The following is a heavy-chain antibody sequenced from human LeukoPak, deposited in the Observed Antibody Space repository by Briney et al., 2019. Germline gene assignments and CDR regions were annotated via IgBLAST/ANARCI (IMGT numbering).Heavy chain of an antibody. CDR1: GGSFSGYY. J-gene: IGHJ5*02. CDR2: INHSGST. V-gene: IGHV4-34*01. D-gene: IGHD6-6*01. Sequence: PSETLSLTCAVSGGSFSGYYWSWIRQPPGKGLEWIGEINHSGSTNYNPSLKSRVTISVDTSKNQFPLKLSSVTAADTAVYYCARGRIAARSYTWFDPWGQGTLVTVSS. CDR3: ARGRIAARSYTWFDP.